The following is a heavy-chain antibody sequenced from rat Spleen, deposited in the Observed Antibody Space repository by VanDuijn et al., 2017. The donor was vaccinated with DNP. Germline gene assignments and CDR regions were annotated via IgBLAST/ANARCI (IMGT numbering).Heavy chain of an antibody. CDR3: ATGNSGSSFAY. Sequence: EVQLVESGGGLVQPGRSLKLSCAASGFTFSNHDMAWVRQAPTKGLEWVASISPSGGSTYYRDSVKGRFTISRDNAKSTLYLQMDSLRSEDTATYYCATGNSGSSFAYWGQGTLVTVSS. CDR1: GFTFSNHD. CDR2: ISPSGGST. V-gene: IGHV5-19*01. J-gene: IGHJ3*01. D-gene: IGHD4-4*01.